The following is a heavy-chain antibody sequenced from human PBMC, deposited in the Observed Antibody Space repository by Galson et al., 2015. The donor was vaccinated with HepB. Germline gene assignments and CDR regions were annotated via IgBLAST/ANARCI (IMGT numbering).Heavy chain of an antibody. V-gene: IGHV1-46*01. Sequence: SVKVSCKASGYTFTSYYMHWVRQAPGQGLEWMGIINPSGGSTSYAQKFQGRVTMTRDTSTSTVYMELSSLRSEDTAVYYCAREMGHIVVVTARATDAFDIWGQGTMVTVSS. CDR1: GYTFTSYY. J-gene: IGHJ3*02. CDR2: INPSGGST. CDR3: AREMGHIVVVTARATDAFDI. D-gene: IGHD2-21*02.